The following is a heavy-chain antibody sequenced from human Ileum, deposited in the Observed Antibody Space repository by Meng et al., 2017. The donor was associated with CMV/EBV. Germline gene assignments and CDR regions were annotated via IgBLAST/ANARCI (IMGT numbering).Heavy chain of an antibody. D-gene: IGHD1-26*01. J-gene: IGHJ5*02. CDR2: IYYTGST. CDR1: GSISSSDYY. V-gene: IGHV4-39*07. Sequence: GSISSSDYYWGWIRQPPGKGPEWIGRIYYTGSTYYNPSLKSRVTISRDTSKNQLSLKLSSVTAADTAVYYCTRDKRSQVGPQWFDLWGQGILVTVSS. CDR3: TRDKRSQVGPQWFDL.